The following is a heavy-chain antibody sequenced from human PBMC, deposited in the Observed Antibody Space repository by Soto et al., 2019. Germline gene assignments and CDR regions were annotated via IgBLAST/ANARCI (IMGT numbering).Heavy chain of an antibody. CDR1: GFKFSNYA. D-gene: IGHD3-16*01. CDR2: ISATGGGT. V-gene: IGHV3-23*01. CDR3: AKDRRAGGNSAFYFDF. J-gene: IGHJ4*02. Sequence: GGSLRLSCAASGFKFSNYAMSWVRQAPGKGLEWVSLISATGGGTYYADSVKGRFTISRDNSHNTLYLQMHSLTAEDTAVYYCAKDRRAGGNSAFYFDFWGQGAQVTVSS.